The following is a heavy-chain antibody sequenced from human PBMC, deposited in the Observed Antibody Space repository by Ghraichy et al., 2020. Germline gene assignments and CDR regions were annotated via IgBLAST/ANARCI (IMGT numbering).Heavy chain of an antibody. J-gene: IGHJ4*02. CDR1: WDSVSSNSAA. Sequence: ISWDSVSSNSAAWNWIRQSPSRGLEWLGRTYYNSKWYNDYAVSVKSRIIINPDTSTNQFSLQLNSVTPEDTAVYYCARQWNMRIDYWGQGTLVTVSS. CDR2: TYYNSKWYN. CDR3: ARQWNMRIDY. V-gene: IGHV6-1*01. D-gene: IGHD2/OR15-2a*01.